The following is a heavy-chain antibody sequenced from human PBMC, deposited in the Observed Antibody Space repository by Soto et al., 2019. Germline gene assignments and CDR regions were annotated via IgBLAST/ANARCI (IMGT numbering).Heavy chain of an antibody. CDR1: GFTFSSYA. CDR3: ARDNNYYGSGTYNWFDP. Sequence: PGGSLGLSGAASGFTFSSYAMHWVRQAPGKGLEWVAVISYDGSNKYYADSVKGRFTISRDNSKNTLYLQMNSLRAEDTAVYYCARDNNYYGSGTYNWFDPWGQGTLVTVSS. J-gene: IGHJ5*02. V-gene: IGHV3-30-3*01. D-gene: IGHD3-10*01. CDR2: ISYDGSNK.